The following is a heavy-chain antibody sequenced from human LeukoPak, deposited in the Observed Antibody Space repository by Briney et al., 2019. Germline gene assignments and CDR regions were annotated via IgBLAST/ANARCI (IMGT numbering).Heavy chain of an antibody. CDR1: GFTFGSYA. CDR3: ARDSKPGRPDAFDI. J-gene: IGHJ3*02. CDR2: ISYDGSNK. V-gene: IGHV3-30-3*01. Sequence: GGSLRLSCAASGFTFGSYAMHWVRQAPGKGLEWVAVISYDGSNKYYADSVKGRFTISRDNSKNTLYLQMNSLRAEDTAVYYCARDSKPGRPDAFDIWGQGTMVTVSS. D-gene: IGHD3-10*01.